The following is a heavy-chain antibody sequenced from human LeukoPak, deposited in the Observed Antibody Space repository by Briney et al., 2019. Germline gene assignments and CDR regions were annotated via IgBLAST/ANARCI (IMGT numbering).Heavy chain of an antibody. CDR2: TYSGGST. D-gene: IGHD2-15*01. CDR1: GFTVSSNY. V-gene: IGHV3-66*01. Sequence: GGSLRLSCAASGFTVSSNYMSWVRQAPGKGLEWVSVTYSGGSTYYADSVKGRFTISRDNSKNTLYLQMNSLRAEDAAVYYCAKDQCSGGSCYYEPGAFDIWGQGTMVTVSS. J-gene: IGHJ3*02. CDR3: AKDQCSGGSCYYEPGAFDI.